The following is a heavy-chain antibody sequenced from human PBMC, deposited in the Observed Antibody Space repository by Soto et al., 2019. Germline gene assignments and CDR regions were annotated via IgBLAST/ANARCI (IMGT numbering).Heavy chain of an antibody. D-gene: IGHD6-6*01. Sequence: QVQLVESGGGVVQPGRSLRLSCAASGFTFSSYAMHWVRQAPGKGLEWVAVISYDGSNKYYADSVKGRFTISRDNSKNTLYQQMNSLRAEDTAVYYCAKCKCSGSSRWFDPWGQGTLVTVSS. V-gene: IGHV3-30-3*01. CDR1: GFTFSSYA. CDR2: ISYDGSNK. CDR3: AKCKCSGSSRWFDP. J-gene: IGHJ5*02.